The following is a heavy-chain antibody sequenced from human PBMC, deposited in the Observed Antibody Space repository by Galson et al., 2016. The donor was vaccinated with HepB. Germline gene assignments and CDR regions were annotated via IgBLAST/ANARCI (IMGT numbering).Heavy chain of an antibody. CDR2: INSDGSST. J-gene: IGHJ3*02. V-gene: IGHV3-74*01. Sequence: SLRLSCAASGFTFSSYWMHWVRQAPGKGLVWVSRINSDGSSTSYADSVKGRFTISRDNDKNSLHLQMNILRAEDTALYYCARGRGRNWRDAFEIWGQGTMVTVSS. CDR3: ARGRGRNWRDAFEI. D-gene: IGHD1-1*01. CDR1: GFTFSSYW.